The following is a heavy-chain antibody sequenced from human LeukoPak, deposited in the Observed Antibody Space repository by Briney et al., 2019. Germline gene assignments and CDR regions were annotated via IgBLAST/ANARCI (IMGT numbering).Heavy chain of an antibody. CDR3: AVTYYYDSSIRPLDY. J-gene: IGHJ4*02. D-gene: IGHD3-22*01. CDR2: ISAYNGNT. CDR1: GYTFTSYG. V-gene: IGHV1-18*01. Sequence: GASVKVSCKASGYTFTSYGISWVRQAPGQGLEGMGWISAYNGNTNYAQKLQGRVTMTTDTSTGTAYMELRSLRSDDTAVYYCAVTYYYDSSIRPLDYWGQGTLVTVSS.